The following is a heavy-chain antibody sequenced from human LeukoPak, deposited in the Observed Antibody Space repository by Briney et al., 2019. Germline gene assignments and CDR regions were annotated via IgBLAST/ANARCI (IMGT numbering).Heavy chain of an antibody. CDR2: IYPADSDT. Sequence: GESLKISCKGSGNSFPTYSVAWVRQLPGKGLEWMGIIYPADSDTRYSTPFQDKVTMAADKSSSTAYLPWSGLKASDTAMYYCARLRGPSFTSSYYFDYWGEGTLVTVSS. D-gene: IGHD2-2*01. CDR3: ARLRGPSFTSSYYFDY. V-gene: IGHV5-51*01. CDR1: GNSFPTYS. J-gene: IGHJ4*02.